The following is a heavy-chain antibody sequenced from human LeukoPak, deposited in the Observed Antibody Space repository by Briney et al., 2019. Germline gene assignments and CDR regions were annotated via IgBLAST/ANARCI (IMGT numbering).Heavy chain of an antibody. J-gene: IGHJ3*02. Sequence: PSGGSLRLSCGASGFTFSSYAMSWVRQAPGKGQEWVSGISDSGDITYYADSVKGRFTISRDNSTNTLYVQMNSLRVEDAAVYFCAKDRRGGSYYAATLDMWGPGTMVTVSP. V-gene: IGHV3-23*01. CDR1: GFTFSSYA. D-gene: IGHD1-26*01. CDR3: AKDRRGGSYYAATLDM. CDR2: ISDSGDIT.